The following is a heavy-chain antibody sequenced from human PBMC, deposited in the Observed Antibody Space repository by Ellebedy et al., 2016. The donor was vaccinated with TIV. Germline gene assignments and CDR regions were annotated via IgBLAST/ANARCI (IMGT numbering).Heavy chain of an antibody. CDR3: ARGRAVAGLLGY. CDR1: GFTFSSYA. J-gene: IGHJ4*02. CDR2: ISYDGSNK. V-gene: IGHV3-30-3*01. D-gene: IGHD6-19*01. Sequence: PGGSLRLSCAASGFTFSSYAMHWVRQAPGKGLEWVAVISYDGSNKYYADSVKGRFTISRDNSKNTLYLQMNSLRAEDTAVYYCARGRAVAGLLGYWGQGTLVTVSS.